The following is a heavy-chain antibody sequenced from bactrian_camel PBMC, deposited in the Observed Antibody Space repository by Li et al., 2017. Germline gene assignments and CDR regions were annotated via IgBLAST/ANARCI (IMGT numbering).Heavy chain of an antibody. D-gene: IGHD7*01. V-gene: IGHV3S40*01. CDR1: GFTFSGYD. J-gene: IGHJ4*01. CDR3: TTSINWSWYY. CDR2: INDPGSHT. Sequence: VQPVESGGGLVQPGGSLRLSCAASGFTFSGYDMSWVRQAPGKGLEWVSTINDPGSHTAYADSVKGRFTISRDNAKNTVNLQMNSLKSEDTALYYCTTSINWSWYYWGQGTQVTVS.